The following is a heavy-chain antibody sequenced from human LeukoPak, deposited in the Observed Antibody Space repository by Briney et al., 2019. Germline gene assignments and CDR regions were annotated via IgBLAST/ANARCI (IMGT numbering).Heavy chain of an antibody. J-gene: IGHJ4*02. CDR2: IYYSGSA. D-gene: IGHD3-22*01. CDR3: ARKPIVNSAWYYFDF. V-gene: IGHV4-39*07. Sequence: SETLSLTCTVSGGSVNSGGYYWSWVRQPPGKGLEWIGNIYYSGSAYYNPSLKSRVTMSVDTSKNQFSLELSSVTAADTAVYYCARKPIVNSAWYYFDFWGQGTLVTVSS. CDR1: GGSVNSGGYY.